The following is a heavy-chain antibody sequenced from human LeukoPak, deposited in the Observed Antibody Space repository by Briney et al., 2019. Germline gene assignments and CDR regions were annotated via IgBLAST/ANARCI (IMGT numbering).Heavy chain of an antibody. CDR2: IKQDGSDT. Sequence: GGSLRLSCAVSGLTFSSYWMTWVRQAPGKGLEWVANIKQDGSDTYSVDSVKGRFTISRDNAKNSLYLEMNSLRVEDTAVYYCATSGYSGYGIDNWGQGTLVAVSS. V-gene: IGHV3-7*03. CDR3: ATSGYSGYGIDN. D-gene: IGHD5-12*01. CDR1: GLTFSSYW. J-gene: IGHJ4*02.